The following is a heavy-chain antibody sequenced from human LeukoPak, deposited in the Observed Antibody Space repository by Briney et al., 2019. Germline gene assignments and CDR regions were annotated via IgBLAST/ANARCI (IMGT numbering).Heavy chain of an antibody. CDR2: IYNSGST. CDR1: GGSISSYY. CDR3: ARGGYGDYIY. Sequence: SETLSLTCTVSGGSISSYYWSWIRQPPGKGLEWIGYIYNSGSTKYNPSLKSRVTISVDTSKNQFSLKLSSVTAADTAVYYCARGGYGDYIYWGQGTLVTVSS. D-gene: IGHD4-17*01. J-gene: IGHJ4*02. V-gene: IGHV4-59*12.